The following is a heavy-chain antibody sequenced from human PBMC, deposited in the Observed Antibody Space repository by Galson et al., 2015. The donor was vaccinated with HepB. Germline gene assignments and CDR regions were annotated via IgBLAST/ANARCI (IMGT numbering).Heavy chain of an antibody. J-gene: IGHJ4*02. V-gene: IGHV3-33*01. CDR3: AREYGSSWYKDFDY. CDR1: GFTFSSYG. Sequence: SLRLSCAASGFTFSSYGMHWVRQAPGKGLEWVAVIWYDGSNKYYADSVKGRFTISRDNSKNTLYLQMNSLRAEDTAVYYCAREYGSSWYKDFDYWGQGTLVTVSS. D-gene: IGHD6-13*01. CDR2: IWYDGSNK.